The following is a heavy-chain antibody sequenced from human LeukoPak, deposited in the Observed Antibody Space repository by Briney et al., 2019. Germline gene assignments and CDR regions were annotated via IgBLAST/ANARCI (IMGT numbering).Heavy chain of an antibody. CDR1: GFTVSSNY. J-gene: IGHJ6*02. CDR3: ARTPFSFVSHYYYGMDV. D-gene: IGHD3-3*01. CDR2: IYSGGST. V-gene: IGHV3-53*01. Sequence: QAGGSLRLSCAASGFTVSSNYMSWVRQAPGKGLEWVSVIYSGGSTYYADSVKGRFTISRDNSKNTLCLQMNSLRAEDTAVYYCARTPFSFVSHYYYGMDVWGQGTTVTVSS.